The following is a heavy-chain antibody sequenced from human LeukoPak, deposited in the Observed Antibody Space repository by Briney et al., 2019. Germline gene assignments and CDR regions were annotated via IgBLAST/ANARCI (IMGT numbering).Heavy chain of an antibody. CDR2: IRYDGSNK. J-gene: IGHJ4*02. D-gene: IGHD3-22*01. Sequence: LTGGSLRLSCAASGFSFSSYGMHWVRKAPGKGLEWVTFIRYDGSNKYYADSVKGRFTISRDNSKNTLYLQMNSLRAEDTAFYYCTKGTYYYDSSDYVDYWGQGTLVTVSS. CDR1: GFSFSSYG. V-gene: IGHV3-30*02. CDR3: TKGTYYYDSSDYVDY.